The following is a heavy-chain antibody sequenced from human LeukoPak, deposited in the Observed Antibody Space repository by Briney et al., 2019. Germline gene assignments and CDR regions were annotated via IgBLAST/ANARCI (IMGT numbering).Heavy chain of an antibody. CDR1: GGSISSYC. CDR3: ARGDDSSGYYDY. J-gene: IGHJ4*02. V-gene: IGHV4-4*09. CDR2: IYTSGST. Sequence: SETLSLTCTVSGGSISSYCWSWIRQPPGKGLEWIGYIYTSGSTNYNPSLKSRVTISVDTSKNQFSLKLSSVTAADTAVYYCARGDDSSGYYDYWGQGTLVTVSS. D-gene: IGHD3-22*01.